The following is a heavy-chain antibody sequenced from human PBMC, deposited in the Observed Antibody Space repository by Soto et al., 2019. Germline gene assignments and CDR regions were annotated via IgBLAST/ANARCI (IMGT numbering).Heavy chain of an antibody. CDR3: ALIVKGGIVGNTFDY. D-gene: IGHD1-26*01. V-gene: IGHV2-26*01. Sequence: QVTLKESGPVLVKLTETLTLTCTVSGFSLSNDRMGVSWIRQPPGKALEWLGHIFSNDEKSYSTSLQSRLSLAKVTSKSNVVLTMTNMDPVDTATYYCALIVKGGIVGNTFDYWGQGPLVTVSS. CDR2: IFSNDEK. J-gene: IGHJ4*02. CDR1: GFSLSNDRMG.